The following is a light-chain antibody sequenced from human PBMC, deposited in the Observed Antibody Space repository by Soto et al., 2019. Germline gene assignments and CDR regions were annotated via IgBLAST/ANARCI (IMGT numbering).Light chain of an antibody. V-gene: IGLV1-40*01. CDR1: SSNLGAGYH. Sequence: QSALTQPPSVSGAPGQRVTISCTGTSSNLGAGYHVHWYQHLPGGPPKLLIYGNVHRPSGVPDRVSGSKSGTSASLAITGLQAEDEGDYYCQSYDNSLSGWVFGGGTKLTVL. CDR3: QSYDNSLSGWV. J-gene: IGLJ3*02. CDR2: GNV.